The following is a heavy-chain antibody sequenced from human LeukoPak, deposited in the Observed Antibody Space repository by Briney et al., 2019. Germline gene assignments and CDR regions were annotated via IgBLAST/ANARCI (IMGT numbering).Heavy chain of an antibody. V-gene: IGHV1-69*05. CDR3: ARPVREWELLVLDY. CDR2: IIPIFGTA. CDR1: GGTFSSYA. J-gene: IGHJ4*02. D-gene: IGHD1-26*01. Sequence: ASVKVSCKASGGTFSSYAISWVRQAPGQGLEWMGRIIPIFGTANYARKFQGRVTITTDESTSTAYMELSSLRSEDTAVYYCARPVREWELLVLDYWGQGTLVTVSS.